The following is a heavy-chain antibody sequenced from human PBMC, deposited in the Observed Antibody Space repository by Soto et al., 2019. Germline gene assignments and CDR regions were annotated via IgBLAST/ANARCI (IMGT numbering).Heavy chain of an antibody. Sequence: GGSLRLACAASGYTFSSYDMDWVRQPIGKPLEWVSAIGTAGAPYYPDYVRGRFTISREDAMNSLYLQMNNLTAGDTAVYYCARSLRWIGWYFALWGRGALVTASS. CDR1: GYTFSSYD. CDR3: ARSLRWIGWYFAL. J-gene: IGHJ2*01. V-gene: IGHV3-13*05. CDR2: IGTAGAP. D-gene: IGHD5-12*01.